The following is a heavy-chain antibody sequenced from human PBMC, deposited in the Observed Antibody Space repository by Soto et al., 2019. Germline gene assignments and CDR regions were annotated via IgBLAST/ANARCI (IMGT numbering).Heavy chain of an antibody. CDR2: LTWNGEAL. Sequence: GGSLRLSCVASGFTFDDYAIHWVRQTPGKGLESVSVLTWNGEALCYAYSVKGRFTISRDNAKNSLYLEMNSLRPEDTALYYYVKGSESSGYLTHLDYWGQGTLVTVSS. D-gene: IGHD3-22*01. CDR3: VKGSESSGYLTHLDY. CDR1: GFTFDDYA. J-gene: IGHJ4*02. V-gene: IGHV3-9*01.